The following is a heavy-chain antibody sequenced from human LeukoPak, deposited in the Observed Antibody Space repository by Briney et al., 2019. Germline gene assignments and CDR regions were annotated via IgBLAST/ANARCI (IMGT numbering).Heavy chain of an antibody. CDR3: ARSDYGDYVDY. D-gene: IGHD4-17*01. V-gene: IGHV3-7*05. J-gene: IGHJ4*02. Sequence: GGSLRLSCAATGFTFSTYWMSWVRQAPGKGLEWVANIKQDGSVKYYVDSVKGRFTISRDNAKNSLYLQMNSLRAEDTAVYYCARSDYGDYVDYWGQGTLVTVSS. CDR1: GFTFSTYW. CDR2: IKQDGSVK.